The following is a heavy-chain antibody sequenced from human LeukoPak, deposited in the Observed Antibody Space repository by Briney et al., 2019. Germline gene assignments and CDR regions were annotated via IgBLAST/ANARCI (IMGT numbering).Heavy chain of an antibody. J-gene: IGHJ5*02. CDR3: ARGNLGNCFDP. CDR2: INSDGSST. CDR1: GFTFSSYW. V-gene: IGHV3-74*01. Sequence: GGSLRLSCAASGFTFSSYWMHWVRQAPGKGLVWVSRINSDGSSTNYADSVKGRFTISRDNAKNTLYLQMNSLRAEDTAVYYCARGNLGNCFDPWGQGTLVTVSS.